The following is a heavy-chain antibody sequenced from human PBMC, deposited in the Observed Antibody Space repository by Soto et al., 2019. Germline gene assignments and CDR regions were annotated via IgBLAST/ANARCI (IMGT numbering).Heavy chain of an antibody. V-gene: IGHV4-39*01. J-gene: IGHJ4*02. D-gene: IGHD3-10*01. CDR3: ASSTYYYGSGTKGGFDN. Sequence: SETLSLTCTVSGGSISNSGYYWGWIRQPPGKGLEWIGNIYYSGNTYYNPSLKSRVTMDVDTSKNQFSLNLSSVTAADTAVYYCASSTYYYGSGTKGGFDNWGQGTLVTVSS. CDR2: IYYSGNT. CDR1: GGSISNSGYY.